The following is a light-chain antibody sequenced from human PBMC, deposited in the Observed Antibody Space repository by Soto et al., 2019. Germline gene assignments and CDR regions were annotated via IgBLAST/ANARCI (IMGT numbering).Light chain of an antibody. V-gene: IGLV1-44*01. J-gene: IGLJ1*01. CDR1: SSNIGSNT. CDR2: SNN. Sequence: QSVLTQPPSASGTPGQRVTISCSGSSSNIGSNTVNWYQQLPGTAPKLLIYSNNQRPSGVPDRFSASKSGTSASLAISGLQSEDEADYYCAAWDDSLNGYVLGTGTKVP. CDR3: AAWDDSLNGYV.